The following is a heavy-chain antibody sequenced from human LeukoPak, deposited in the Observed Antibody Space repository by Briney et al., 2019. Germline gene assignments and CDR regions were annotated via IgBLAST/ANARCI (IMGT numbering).Heavy chain of an antibody. D-gene: IGHD3-22*01. CDR1: GGSISSYY. CDR3: ARAPITMIVGFWAFDI. J-gene: IGHJ3*02. Sequence: SETLSLTCTVSGGSISSYYWSWVRQPAGKGLEWIGRIYASGNTNYNPSLKGRVTMTVDTSKNQFSLNLSSVTAADTAVYYCARAPITMIVGFWAFDIWGQGTMVTVSS. CDR2: IYASGNT. V-gene: IGHV4-4*07.